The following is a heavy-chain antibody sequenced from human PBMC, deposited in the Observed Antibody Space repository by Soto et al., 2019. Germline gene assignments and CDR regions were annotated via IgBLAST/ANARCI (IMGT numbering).Heavy chain of an antibody. D-gene: IGHD3-10*01. CDR3: ARAYYYYGSGSYPGAFDM. CDR1: GGSISIGGYY. Sequence: QVQLQESGPGLVKPSQTLSLTCTVSGGSISIGGYYWSWIRQHPGKGLEWIGYIYYSGSTYYNPSLKSRVTRSVDTSKNWFSLKLSSVTAADTAVYYCARAYYYYGSGSYPGAFDMWGQGTMVTVSS. CDR2: IYYSGST. V-gene: IGHV4-31*03. J-gene: IGHJ3*02.